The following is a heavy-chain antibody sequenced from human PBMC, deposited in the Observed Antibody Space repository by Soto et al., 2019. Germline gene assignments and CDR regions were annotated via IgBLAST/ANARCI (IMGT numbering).Heavy chain of an antibody. V-gene: IGHV3-48*03. J-gene: IGHJ4*02. Sequence: GGSLRLSCAASGITFNNYDMSWVRQAPGKGLEWVSYISGSGFKIYYADSVKGRFTISRDNAKNTLYLQMNSLRAEDTAVYYCAIRASYYDSSGYFDYWGQGTLVTVSS. CDR3: AIRASYYDSSGYFDY. D-gene: IGHD3-22*01. CDR1: GITFNNYD. CDR2: ISGSGFKI.